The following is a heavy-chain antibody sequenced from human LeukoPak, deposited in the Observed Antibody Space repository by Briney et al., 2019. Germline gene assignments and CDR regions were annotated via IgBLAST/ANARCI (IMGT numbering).Heavy chain of an antibody. V-gene: IGHV3-9*03. CDR1: GYTFDDCA. D-gene: IGHD2-15*01. Sequence: GGSLRLSCAASGYTFDDCAMHWVRQAPGKGLEWVSGISWNSGSIGYADSVKGRFTISRDNAKNSLYLQMNSLRAEDMALYYCARSADFDYWGQGTLVTVSS. J-gene: IGHJ4*02. CDR3: ARSADFDY. CDR2: ISWNSGSI.